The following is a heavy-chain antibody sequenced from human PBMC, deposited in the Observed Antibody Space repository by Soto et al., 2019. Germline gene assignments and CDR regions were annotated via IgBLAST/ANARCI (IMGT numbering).Heavy chain of an antibody. CDR1: GFTFSSYA. CDR2: ISGSGGST. CDR3: AKTGGLQDAFDI. D-gene: IGHD3-10*01. Sequence: GGSLRLSCAASGFTFSSYAMSWIRQAPGKGLEWVSAISGSGGSTYYADSVKGRFTISRDNSKNTLYLQMNSLRAEDTAVYYCAKTGGLQDAFDIWGQGTMVTVSS. V-gene: IGHV3-23*01. J-gene: IGHJ3*02.